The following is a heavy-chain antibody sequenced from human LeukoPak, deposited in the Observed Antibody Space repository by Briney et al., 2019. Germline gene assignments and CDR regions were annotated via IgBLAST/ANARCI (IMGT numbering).Heavy chain of an antibody. D-gene: IGHD3-22*01. CDR3: ASLGRDSDGFYSPFDY. V-gene: IGHV4-38-2*02. Sequence: SETLSLTCTVSGYSIRSDYYWAWIRQTPGKGLEGLGSINHSAKPYYNPSLSSRVAISVDTSKNQFSLRLSSVPAADPAVYYCASLGRDSDGFYSPFDYWGQGTLLTVSS. CDR2: INHSAKP. CDR1: GYSIRSDYY. J-gene: IGHJ4*02.